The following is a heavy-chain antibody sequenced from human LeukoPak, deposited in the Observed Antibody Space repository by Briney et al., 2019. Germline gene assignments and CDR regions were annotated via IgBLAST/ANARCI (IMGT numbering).Heavy chain of an antibody. Sequence: GGSLRLSCAASGFTFSSYSMNWVRQAPGKGLEWVSSISSSSSYIYYADSVKGRFTISRDNAKNSLYLQMNSLRAEDTAVYYCARDTYGDYSVDYWGQGTLVTVSS. V-gene: IGHV3-21*01. D-gene: IGHD4-17*01. CDR2: ISSSSSYI. CDR3: ARDTYGDYSVDY. J-gene: IGHJ4*02. CDR1: GFTFSSYS.